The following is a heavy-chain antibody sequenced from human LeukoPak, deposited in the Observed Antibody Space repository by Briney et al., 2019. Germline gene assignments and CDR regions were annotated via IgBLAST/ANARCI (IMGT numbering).Heavy chain of an antibody. Sequence: GGSLRLSCAASGFTFSSYGMHWVRQAPGKGLEWVAVIWYDGSNKYYADSVKGRFTISRDNSKNTLYLQMNSLRAEDTAVYYCARESQTTVTTLGWFDPWGQGTLVTVSS. D-gene: IGHD4-17*01. CDR2: IWYDGSNK. V-gene: IGHV3-33*01. J-gene: IGHJ5*02. CDR3: ARESQTTVTTLGWFDP. CDR1: GFTFSSYG.